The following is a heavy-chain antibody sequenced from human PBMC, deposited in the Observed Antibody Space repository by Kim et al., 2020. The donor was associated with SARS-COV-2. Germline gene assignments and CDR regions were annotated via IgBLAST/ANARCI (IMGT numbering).Heavy chain of an antibody. J-gene: IGHJ4*02. CDR2: ISSSSSTI. D-gene: IGHD2-2*02. CDR3: ARDRGYCSSTSCYTENVWDY. CDR1: GFTFSSYS. Sequence: GGSLRLSCAASGFTFSSYSMNWVRQAPGKGLEWVSYISSSSSTIYYADSVKGRFTISRDNAKNSLYLQMNSLRDEDTAVYYCARDRGYCSSTSCYTENVWDYWGQGTLVTVSS. V-gene: IGHV3-48*02.